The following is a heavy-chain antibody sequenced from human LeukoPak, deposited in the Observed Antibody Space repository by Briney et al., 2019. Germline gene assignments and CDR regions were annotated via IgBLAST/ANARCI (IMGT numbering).Heavy chain of an antibody. CDR3: ARVGGSPYYFDY. Sequence: PSETLSLTCTVSGGSISNYYCSWIRQPAGKGLEWIGRIYTTGSTNYNPSLKSRVTMSVDTSKNQFSLNLNSVTAADTAVYHCARVGGSPYYFDYWGQGALVTVSS. J-gene: IGHJ4*02. CDR1: GGSISNYY. V-gene: IGHV4-4*07. CDR2: IYTTGST. D-gene: IGHD3-16*01.